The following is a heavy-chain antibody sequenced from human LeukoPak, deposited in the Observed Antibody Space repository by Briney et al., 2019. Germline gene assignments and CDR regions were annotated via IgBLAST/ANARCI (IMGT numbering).Heavy chain of an antibody. CDR1: GYTFTGYY. CDR2: INPNSGGT. J-gene: IGHJ4*02. D-gene: IGHD2-15*01. Sequence: GASVKVSCKASGYTFTGYYMHWVRQAPGQGLEWMGWINPNSGGTNYAQKFQGRVTMTRDTSISTAYMELSRLRSDDTAVYYCARQPLKYCSGGSCYSPWGPHHDYWGQGTLVTVSS. CDR3: ARQPLKYCSGGSCYSPWGPHHDY. V-gene: IGHV1-2*02.